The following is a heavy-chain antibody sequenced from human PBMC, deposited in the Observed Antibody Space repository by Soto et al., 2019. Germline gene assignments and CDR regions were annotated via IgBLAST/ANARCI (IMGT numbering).Heavy chain of an antibody. CDR2: IYSSGNT. D-gene: IGHD3-10*01. J-gene: IGHJ4*02. V-gene: IGHV4-59*02. CDR1: GGTVNTYY. Sequence: PSETLSLTCSVSGGTVNTYYWSWIRQPPGKELEWIGYIYSSGNTNYNPSLKSRVTISVDTPNNQFFLKLSSVTAADTAVYYCATDRGPTSYFDYWGQGNMVT. CDR3: ATDRGPTSYFDY.